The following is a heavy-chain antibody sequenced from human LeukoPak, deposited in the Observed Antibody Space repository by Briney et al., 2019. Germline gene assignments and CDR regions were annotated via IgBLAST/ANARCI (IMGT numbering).Heavy chain of an antibody. V-gene: IGHV1-18*01. CDR3: ARDRWELQDY. D-gene: IGHD2-15*01. J-gene: IGHJ4*02. Sequence: KLQGRITMTTDTSTSTAYMELRSLRSDDTAVYYCARDRWELQDYWGQGTLVTVSS.